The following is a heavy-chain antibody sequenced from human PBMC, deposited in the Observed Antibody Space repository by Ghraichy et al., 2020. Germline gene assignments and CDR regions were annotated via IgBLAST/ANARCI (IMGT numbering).Heavy chain of an antibody. CDR3: AREPHPSSGWPY. V-gene: IGHV3-21*01. J-gene: IGHJ4*02. D-gene: IGHD6-19*01. CDR1: GFTFSSYS. Sequence: GGSLRLSCAASGFTFSSYSMNWVRQAPGKGLEWVSSISSSSSYIYYADSVKGRFTISRDNAKNSLYLQMNSLRAEDTAVYYCAREPHPSSGWPYWGQGTLVTVSS. CDR2: ISSSSSYI.